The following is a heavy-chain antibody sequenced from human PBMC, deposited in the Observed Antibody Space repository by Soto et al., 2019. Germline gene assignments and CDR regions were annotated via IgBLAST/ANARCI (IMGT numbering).Heavy chain of an antibody. Sequence: QLQMQEPGPGLVKPSETLSLTCTVSDGSISTSSYYWGWIRQSPGKGLEWIGTIFHTGRTYYNPSLERRVSLSVDTSKNQFSLHLTSVSAADTAVYYCTRHHPHHYDSSGYFDYWGQGTLVTVSS. CDR3: TRHHPHHYDSSGYFDY. D-gene: IGHD3-22*01. CDR2: IFHTGRT. J-gene: IGHJ4*02. CDR1: DGSISTSSYY. V-gene: IGHV4-39*01.